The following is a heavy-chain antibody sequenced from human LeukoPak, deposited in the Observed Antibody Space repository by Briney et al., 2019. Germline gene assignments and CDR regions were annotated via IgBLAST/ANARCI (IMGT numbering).Heavy chain of an antibody. CDR1: GFTFSSYV. CDR2: ISGSGVST. D-gene: IGHD3-10*01. J-gene: IGHJ4*02. Sequence: GASLRLSCAASGFTFSSYVMHWVRQAPGKGLEWVSAISGSGVSTYYADSVKGRFTISRDNSKNTLYLQMNSLRAEDTAVYYCARSYDYYGSGSYDVWGQGTLVTVSS. CDR3: ARSYDYYGSGSYDV. V-gene: IGHV3-23*01.